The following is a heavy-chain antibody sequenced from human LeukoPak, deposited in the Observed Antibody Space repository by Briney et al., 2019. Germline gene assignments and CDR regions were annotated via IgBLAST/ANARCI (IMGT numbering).Heavy chain of an antibody. CDR2: IYYSGST. CDR1: GGSISSSSYY. D-gene: IGHD6-13*01. Sequence: SETLSLTCTVSGGSISSSSYYWGWIRQPPGKGLEWIGSIYYSGSTYYNPSLKSRVTISGDTSKNQFSLKLSSVTAADTAVYYCVSGSSWYHYFDYWGQGTLVTVSS. V-gene: IGHV4-39*01. CDR3: VSGSSWYHYFDY. J-gene: IGHJ4*02.